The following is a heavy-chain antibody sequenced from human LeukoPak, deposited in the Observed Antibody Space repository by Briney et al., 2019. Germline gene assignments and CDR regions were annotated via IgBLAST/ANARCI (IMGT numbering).Heavy chain of an antibody. CDR2: ISHDGRNT. J-gene: IGHJ6*03. V-gene: IGHV3-30-3*02. CDR1: GFTFSQFA. Sequence: GGSLRLSCAASGFTFSQFAVHWVRQAPGKGLEWVADISHDGRNTYYADSVKGRFTISRDNSKNSLYLQMNSLRAEDTALYYCAKSFPSSGYWGNYYYYMDVWGKGTTVTVSS. CDR3: AKSFPSSGYWGNYYYYMDV. D-gene: IGHD3-22*01.